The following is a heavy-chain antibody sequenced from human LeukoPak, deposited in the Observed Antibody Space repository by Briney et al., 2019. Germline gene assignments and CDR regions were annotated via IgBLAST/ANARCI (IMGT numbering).Heavy chain of an antibody. D-gene: IGHD2-15*01. Sequence: PSETLSLTCAGSGGSISSPNWRSWVRQPPGKGLEWIGEIYHSGMTNYKTSLKSRVTISVDESKNQFSLKLSSVTAADTAVYYCARDLVENSRGHDFWGQGILVIVSS. V-gene: IGHV4-4*02. J-gene: IGHJ4*02. CDR1: GGSISSPNW. CDR2: IYHSGMT. CDR3: ARDLVENSRGHDF.